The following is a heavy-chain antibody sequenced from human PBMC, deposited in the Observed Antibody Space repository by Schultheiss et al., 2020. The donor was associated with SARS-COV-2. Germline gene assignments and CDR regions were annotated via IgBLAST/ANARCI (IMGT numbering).Heavy chain of an antibody. V-gene: IGHV4-39*07. Sequence: SETLSLTCTVSGGSISSYYWGWIRQPPGKGLEWIGSIYYSGSTYYNPSLKSRVTISVDTSKNQFSLKLSSVTAADTAVYYCASSTGGYYYYYMDVWGKGTTVTVSS. D-gene: IGHD2-2*01. CDR1: GGSISSYY. CDR3: ASSTGGYYYYYMDV. CDR2: IYYSGST. J-gene: IGHJ6*03.